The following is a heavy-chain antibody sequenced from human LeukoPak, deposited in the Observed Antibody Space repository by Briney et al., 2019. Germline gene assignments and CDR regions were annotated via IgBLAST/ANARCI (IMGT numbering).Heavy chain of an antibody. J-gene: IGHJ4*02. CDR1: GDSIFSYY. V-gene: IGHV4-59*08. CDR3: ARQVGQLWLDH. Sequence: NPSETLSLTCTVSGDSIFSYYWSWIRQPPGKGLEWIGYIFYSGSNNYNPSLKSRVTMSVDTSKNQFSLRLRSVTAADTAIYYCARQVGQLWLDHWGQGTRVTVSS. CDR2: IFYSGSN. D-gene: IGHD5-18*01.